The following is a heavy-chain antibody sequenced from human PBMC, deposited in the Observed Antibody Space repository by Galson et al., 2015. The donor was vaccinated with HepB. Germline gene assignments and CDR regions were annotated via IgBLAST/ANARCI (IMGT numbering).Heavy chain of an antibody. V-gene: IGHV3-53*01. CDR2: IYSEGTT. Sequence: SLRLSCAASGFTVSRNHMSWVRQAPGKELEWVSVIYSEGTTYYADSVKGRFITSRDNAKNTLYLQMNNLRAEDTAVYYCARGYSSSWISGLGYWGQGTLVTVSS. CDR1: GFTVSRNH. J-gene: IGHJ4*02. CDR3: ARGYSSSWISGLGY. D-gene: IGHD6-13*01.